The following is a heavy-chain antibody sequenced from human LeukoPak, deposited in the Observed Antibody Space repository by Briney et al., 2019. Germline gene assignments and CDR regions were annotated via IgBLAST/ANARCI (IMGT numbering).Heavy chain of an antibody. CDR1: GGSISSGSYY. V-gene: IGHV4-61*02. Sequence: PSETLSLTCTVSGGSISSGSYYWSWIRQPAGKGLEWIGRIYTSGSTNYNPSLKSRVTTSVDTSKDQFSLKLSSVTAADTAVYYCARDSGIAVAGFNWFDPWGQGTLVTVSS. D-gene: IGHD6-19*01. CDR3: ARDSGIAVAGFNWFDP. CDR2: IYTSGST. J-gene: IGHJ5*02.